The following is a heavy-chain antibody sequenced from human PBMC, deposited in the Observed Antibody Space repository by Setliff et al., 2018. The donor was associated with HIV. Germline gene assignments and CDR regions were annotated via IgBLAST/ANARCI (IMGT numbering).Heavy chain of an antibody. CDR3: TRDKGYYYMDV. V-gene: IGHV4-61*02. J-gene: IGHJ6*03. CDR2: IYTSGST. CDR1: GVSISSGSYY. Sequence: SETLSLTCTVSGVSISSGSYYWSWIRQSAGKGLEWSGRIYTSGSTNDNPSLKSRITISVDTYNNQFSLRLSSVTAADTAVYYCTRDKGYYYMDVWGKGITVTVSS.